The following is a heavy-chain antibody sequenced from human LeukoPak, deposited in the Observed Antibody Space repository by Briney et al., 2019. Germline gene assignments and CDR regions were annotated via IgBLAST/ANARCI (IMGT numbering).Heavy chain of an antibody. D-gene: IGHD3-3*01. V-gene: IGHV1-18*01. CDR2: ISVYNINT. CDR3: ARDEIFGVGTHFDY. CDR1: GYTFTDYG. J-gene: IGHJ4*02. Sequence: ASVKVSCKTSGYTFTDYGISWVRQAPGQGLEWMGWISVYNINTNYAQKFQGRVTMTRDTSTNTVYMELTSLTSDDTAVYFCARDEIFGVGTHFDYWGQGTLVIVSS.